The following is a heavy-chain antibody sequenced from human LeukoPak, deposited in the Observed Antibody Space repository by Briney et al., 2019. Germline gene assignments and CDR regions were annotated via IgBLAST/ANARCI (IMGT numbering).Heavy chain of an antibody. CDR1: GFTFSSYW. J-gene: IGHJ4*02. CDR3: AKDSVDILTGYYNY. V-gene: IGHV3-7*03. D-gene: IGHD3-9*01. CDR2: IKQDGGEK. Sequence: GGSLRLSCAASGFTFSSYWMSWVRQAPGKGLEWVANIKQDGGEKYYVDSVKGRFTISRDNAKNSLYLQMNSLRAEDTALYYCAKDSVDILTGYYNYWGQGTLVTVSS.